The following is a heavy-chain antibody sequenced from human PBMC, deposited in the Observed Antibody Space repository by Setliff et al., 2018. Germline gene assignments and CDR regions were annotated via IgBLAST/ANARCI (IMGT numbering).Heavy chain of an antibody. J-gene: IGHJ4*02. D-gene: IGHD1-26*01. Sequence: SETLSLTCAVSGGSISSGSYYWSWIRQPAGKGLEWVGRLHTSGSTNYNPSLGGRVTISVDTSKNQFSLRLSSVTAADTALYFCARDNTIVGATDYWGQGTLGTSPQ. CDR1: GGSISSGSYY. CDR3: ARDNTIVGATDY. V-gene: IGHV4-61*02. CDR2: LHTSGST.